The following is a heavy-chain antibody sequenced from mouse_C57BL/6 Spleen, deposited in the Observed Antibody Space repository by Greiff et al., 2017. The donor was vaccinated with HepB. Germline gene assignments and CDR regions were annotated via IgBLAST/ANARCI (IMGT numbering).Heavy chain of an antibody. V-gene: IGHV1-26*01. D-gene: IGHD4-1*01. CDR3: ARDQAVTGKWYFDV. J-gene: IGHJ1*03. CDR1: GYTFTDYY. Sequence: EVQLQQSGPELVKPGASVKISCKASGYTFTDYYMNWVKQSHGKSLEWIGDINPNNGGTSYNQKFKGKATLTVDKSSSTAYMELLSLTSEDSAVYYCARDQAVTGKWYFDVWGTGTTVTVSS. CDR2: INPNNGGT.